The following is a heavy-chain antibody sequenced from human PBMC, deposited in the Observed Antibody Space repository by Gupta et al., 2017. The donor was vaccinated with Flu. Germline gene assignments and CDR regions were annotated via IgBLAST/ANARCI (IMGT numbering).Heavy chain of an antibody. J-gene: IGHJ6*02. Sequence: EVQLVETGGGLIQPGGSLRLSCAASGFTVSSNYMSWVRQAPGKGLEWVSVIYSGGSTYYADSVKGRFTISRDNSKNTLYLQMNSLRAEDTAVYYCARGGYCSSTSCYYGMDVWGQGTTVTVSS. CDR2: IYSGGST. CDR3: ARGGYCSSTSCYYGMDV. CDR1: GFTVSSNY. V-gene: IGHV3-53*02. D-gene: IGHD2-2*01.